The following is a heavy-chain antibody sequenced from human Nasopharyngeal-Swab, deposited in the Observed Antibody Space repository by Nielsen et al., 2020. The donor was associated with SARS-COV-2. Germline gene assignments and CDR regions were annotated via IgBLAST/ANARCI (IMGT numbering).Heavy chain of an antibody. Sequence: WIRQHPGKGLEWIGSIYYSGSTYYNPSLKSRVTISVDTSKNQFSLKLSSVTAADTAVYYCARESVLRYFDWEYYYYGMDVWGQGTTVTVSS. V-gene: IGHV4-39*02. J-gene: IGHJ6*02. CDR3: ARESVLRYFDWEYYYYGMDV. CDR2: IYYSGST. D-gene: IGHD3-9*01.